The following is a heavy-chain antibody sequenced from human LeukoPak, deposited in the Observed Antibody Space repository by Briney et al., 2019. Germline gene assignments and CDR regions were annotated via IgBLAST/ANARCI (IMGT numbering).Heavy chain of an antibody. CDR3: ARDAGHSSSWYDCYYYYMDV. J-gene: IGHJ6*03. V-gene: IGHV1-69*05. CDR2: IIPIFGTA. Sequence: SVKVSCKASGGTFSSYAISWVRQAPGQGLEWTGRIIPIFGTANYAQKFQGRVTITTDESTSTAYMELSSLRSEDTAVYYCARDAGHSSSWYDCYYYYMDVWGKGTTVTVSS. D-gene: IGHD6-13*01. CDR1: GGTFSSYA.